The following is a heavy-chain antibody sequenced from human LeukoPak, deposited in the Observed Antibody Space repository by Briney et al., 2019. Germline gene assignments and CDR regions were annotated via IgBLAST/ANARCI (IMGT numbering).Heavy chain of an antibody. CDR3: ARLLAAARAFDI. D-gene: IGHD6-13*01. Sequence: SETLSLTCTVSGGSISSYYWSWIRQPPGKGLEWIGYIYYSGSTNYNPSLKSRVTISVDTSKNQFSLKLSSVTAADTAVYYCARLLAAARAFDIWGQGTMVTVSS. CDR1: GGSISSYY. V-gene: IGHV4-59*08. J-gene: IGHJ3*02. CDR2: IYYSGST.